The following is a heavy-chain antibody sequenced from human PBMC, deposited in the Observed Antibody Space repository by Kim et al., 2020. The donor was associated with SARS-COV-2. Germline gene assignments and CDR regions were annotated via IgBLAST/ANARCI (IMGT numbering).Heavy chain of an antibody. CDR1: GYTFTSYA. CDR2: INAGNGNT. J-gene: IGHJ3*02. D-gene: IGHD3-10*01. CDR3: ARDRGERKGLLWFRELLYRLGAFDI. Sequence: ASVKVSCKASGYTFTSYAMHWVRQATGQRLEWMGWINAGNGNTKYSQKFQGRVTMTRNTSASTAYMELSSLRSEDTAVYYCARDRGERKGLLWFRELLYRLGAFDIWGQGKMVTVSS. V-gene: IGHV1-3*01.